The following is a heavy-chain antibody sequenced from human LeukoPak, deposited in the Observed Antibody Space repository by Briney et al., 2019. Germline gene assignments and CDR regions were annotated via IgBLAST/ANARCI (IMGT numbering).Heavy chain of an antibody. CDR2: IRQDGSDT. CDR1: GFTFTNYW. D-gene: IGHD1-7*01. CDR3: ASRAGKPGNTPWCFDY. J-gene: IGHJ4*02. V-gene: IGHV3-7*01. Sequence: GGSLRLSCAASGFTFTNYWMTWVRQAPGKGPEWVANIRQDGSDTNYVDSLRGRFTIARDNTKNSLYLQMTSLRGEDTAVYYCASRAGKPGNTPWCFDYWGQGALVTVSS.